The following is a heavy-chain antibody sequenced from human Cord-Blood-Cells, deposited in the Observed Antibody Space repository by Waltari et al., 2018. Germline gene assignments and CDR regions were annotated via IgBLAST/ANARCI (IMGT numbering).Heavy chain of an antibody. CDR1: GGTFSSYA. Sequence: QVQLVQSGAEVKKPGSSVKVSCKASGGTFSSYAISWVRQAPGQGLEWMGGISPVFGTANYAQKVQGRGTITADESTSTAYMELGSLRSEDTAVYYCARNSGLNCSSTSCYGHFQHWGQGTLVTVSS. J-gene: IGHJ1*01. V-gene: IGHV1-69*01. D-gene: IGHD2-2*01. CDR2: ISPVFGTA. CDR3: ARNSGLNCSSTSCYGHFQH.